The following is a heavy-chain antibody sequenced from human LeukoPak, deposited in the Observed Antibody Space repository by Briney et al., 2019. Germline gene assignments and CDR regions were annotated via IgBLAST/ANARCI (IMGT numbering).Heavy chain of an antibody. CDR1: GYTFTRYG. CDR3: ARGSYGSGSYVY. Sequence: ASEKVSCKASGYTFTRYGISWVRQAPGKGREWMGWINPNRGGTNYAQKFQGWVTMTRDTSISTAYMELSRLRSDDTAVYYCARGSYGSGSYVYWGQGTLVTVSS. V-gene: IGHV1-2*04. J-gene: IGHJ4*02. CDR2: INPNRGGT. D-gene: IGHD3-10*01.